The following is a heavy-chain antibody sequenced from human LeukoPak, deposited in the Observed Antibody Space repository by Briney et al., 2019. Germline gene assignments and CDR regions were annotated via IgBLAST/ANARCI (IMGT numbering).Heavy chain of an antibody. J-gene: IGHJ5*02. CDR3: ARGLRAARLAS. V-gene: IGHV4-34*01. CDR2: MNESGGT. D-gene: IGHD6-6*01. Sequence: SETLSPTCAVSGGSFSGYYWSWIRQPPGKGLEWIGEMNESGGTTYNPSLKSRVTISVDTSKNQFSLKLTSVTAADTAVYYCARGLRAARLASWGQGTLVTVSS. CDR1: GGSFSGYY.